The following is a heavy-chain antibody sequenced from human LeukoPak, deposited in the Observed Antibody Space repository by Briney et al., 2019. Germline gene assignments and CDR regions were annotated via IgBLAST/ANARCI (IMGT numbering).Heavy chain of an antibody. J-gene: IGHJ4*02. Sequence: SVKVSCKASGGTFSSYAISWVRQAPGQGFEWMGGVTPIFGTANFAQRFQGRVSITADESTSTAFMELSSLRFEDTAVYYCAREWGLESSGFYYAYWGQGTLVTVSS. CDR1: GGTFSSYA. V-gene: IGHV1-69*13. CDR2: VTPIFGTA. D-gene: IGHD3-22*01. CDR3: AREWGLESSGFYYAY.